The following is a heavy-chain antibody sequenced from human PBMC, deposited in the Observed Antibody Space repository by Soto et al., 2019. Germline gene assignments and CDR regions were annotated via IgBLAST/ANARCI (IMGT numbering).Heavy chain of an antibody. CDR3: AIGQGGTNY. Sequence: QVQVQQWGAGLLKPSETLSLTCAVYGGSFNPYYWSWVRHPPGKGLEWIAEIQQGGGTYYNPSLKSRIAISLDTSKSQFPLIMNSENDAQTAVYTCAIGQGGTNYWGQGSLVIVSS. CDR1: GGSFNPYY. CDR2: IQQGGGT. V-gene: IGHV4-34*02. D-gene: IGHD3-16*01. J-gene: IGHJ4*02.